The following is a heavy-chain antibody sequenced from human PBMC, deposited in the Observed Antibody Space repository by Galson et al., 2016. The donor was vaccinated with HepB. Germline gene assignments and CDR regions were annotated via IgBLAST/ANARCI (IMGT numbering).Heavy chain of an antibody. Sequence: SLRLSCAASGFIFSNSAMHWVRQAPGKGLEWVAVISYDGSNKYYADSVKGRFTVSRDSSKNTLYLEMNSLRAEDTAVYYCAKDRVWFAENTPEYWGQGTLVVVSS. CDR1: GFIFSNSA. V-gene: IGHV3-30*18. CDR2: ISYDGSNK. J-gene: IGHJ4*02. CDR3: AKDRVWFAENTPEY. D-gene: IGHD3-10*01.